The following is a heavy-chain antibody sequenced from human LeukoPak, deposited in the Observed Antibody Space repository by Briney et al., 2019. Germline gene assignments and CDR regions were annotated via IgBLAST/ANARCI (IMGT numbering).Heavy chain of an antibody. V-gene: IGHV3-23*01. CDR3: AKPKAAADSSWFDP. CDR1: GFTFSSYA. D-gene: IGHD6-13*01. CDR2: ISGSGGST. Sequence: GGSLRLPCAASGFTFSSYAMSWVRQAPGKGLEWVSAISGSGGSTYYADSVKGRFTISRDNSKNTLYLQMNSLRAEDTAVYYCAKPKAAADSSWFDPWGQGTLVTVSS. J-gene: IGHJ5*02.